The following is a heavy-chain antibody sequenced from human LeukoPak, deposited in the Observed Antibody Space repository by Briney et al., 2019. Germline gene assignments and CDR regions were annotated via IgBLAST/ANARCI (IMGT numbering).Heavy chain of an antibody. CDR2: ISSSSRFV. Sequence: GGSLRLSCAASGISFSNYSMNRVRQAPGKGLEWVSLISSSSRFVYYGDSVKGRFTISRDNAKKSLYLQMNSLRAEDTAVYYCARAVYCSGGGCFWYFDLWGRGTLVTVSS. CDR1: GISFSNYS. J-gene: IGHJ2*01. V-gene: IGHV3-21*01. D-gene: IGHD2-15*01. CDR3: ARAVYCSGGGCFWYFDL.